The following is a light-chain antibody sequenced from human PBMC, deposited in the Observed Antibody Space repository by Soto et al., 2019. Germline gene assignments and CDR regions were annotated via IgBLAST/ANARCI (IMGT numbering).Light chain of an antibody. Sequence: DIQMTQSPSSLSASVGDRVTITCRASQSISRWLAWYQQKPGKAPKILISDASILENGVPSRFSGTGSGTEFTLTISSLQPDDFATYFCQQYNSFSLITFGQGTRLEIK. CDR1: QSISRW. V-gene: IGKV1-5*01. CDR2: DAS. J-gene: IGKJ5*01. CDR3: QQYNSFSLIT.